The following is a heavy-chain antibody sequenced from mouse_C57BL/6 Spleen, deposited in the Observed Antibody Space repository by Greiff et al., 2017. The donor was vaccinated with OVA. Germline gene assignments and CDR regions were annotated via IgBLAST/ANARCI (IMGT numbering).Heavy chain of an antibody. D-gene: IGHD2-4*01. Sequence: VQLQQPGAELVKPGASVKLSCKASGYTFTSYWMQWVKQRPGQGLEWIGEIDPSDSYTNYNQKFKGKATLTVDTSSSTAYMQLSSLTSEDSAVYYCARRDDYDPFAYWGQGTLVTVSA. CDR2: IDPSDSYT. CDR1: GYTFTSYW. CDR3: ARRDDYDPFAY. J-gene: IGHJ3*01. V-gene: IGHV1-50*01.